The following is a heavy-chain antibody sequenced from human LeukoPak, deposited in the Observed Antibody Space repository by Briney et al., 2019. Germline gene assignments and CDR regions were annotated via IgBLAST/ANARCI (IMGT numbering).Heavy chain of an antibody. CDR2: ISAYKGNT. V-gene: IGHV1-18*01. D-gene: IGHD2-8*01. CDR1: GYTFTSYG. CDR3: ARRELMDGMDL. J-gene: IGHJ6*01. Sequence: ASVKVSCKASGYTFTSYGISWVRQAPGQGVEWMGWISAYKGNTNYLQKLQGRVTMTTEKTTSTAYMELKSLRSDDTAVYYCARRELMDGMDLWGQGTTVTVSS.